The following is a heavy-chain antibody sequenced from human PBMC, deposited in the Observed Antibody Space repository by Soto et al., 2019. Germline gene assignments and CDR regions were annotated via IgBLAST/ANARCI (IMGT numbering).Heavy chain of an antibody. J-gene: IGHJ4*02. V-gene: IGHV3-15*01. CDR1: GITFSNAW. CDR2: IKSKTDGGTT. Sequence: EVQLVESGGGLVKPGGSLRLSCAASGITFSNAWMTWVRQAPGKGLEWVGRIKSKTDGGTTDYAAPVKGRFTISRDDSKNTLYLQMNSLKTEDTAVYYRTSVVVTDSTDYWGQGTLVTVSS. D-gene: IGHD2-21*02. CDR3: TSVVVTDSTDY.